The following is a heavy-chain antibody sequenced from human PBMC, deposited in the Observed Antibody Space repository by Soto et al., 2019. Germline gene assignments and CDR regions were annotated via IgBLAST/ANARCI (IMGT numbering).Heavy chain of an antibody. V-gene: IGHV4-39*01. CDR2: LYSSGKT. D-gene: IGHD2-15*01. CDR3: ARPILAFTEPFDY. J-gene: IGHJ4*02. CDR1: GGSVRSSGYY. Sequence: SETLSLTCTVSGGSVRSSGYYWAWIRQPPGKGLEWIGSLYSSGKTHRNPSLKSRVTMSDDTSKNQLSLRLSSVTAADTAVYYCARPILAFTEPFDYWGQGTLVTVSS.